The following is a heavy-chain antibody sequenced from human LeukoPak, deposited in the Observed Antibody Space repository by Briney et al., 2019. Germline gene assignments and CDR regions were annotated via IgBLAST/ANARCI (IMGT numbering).Heavy chain of an antibody. J-gene: IGHJ4*02. CDR2: IRPNTGGT. CDR1: GYTFTDYY. Sequence: ASVKVSCKSSGYTFTDYYMHWVRQAPGQGLGWMGWIRPNTGGTNYAQKFEGRVTMTRDTSIRTAYMELSRLTSDDTAVYYCARDTKTTVTTAGYWGQGTLVTVSS. CDR3: ARDTKTTVTTAGY. V-gene: IGHV1-2*02. D-gene: IGHD4-17*01.